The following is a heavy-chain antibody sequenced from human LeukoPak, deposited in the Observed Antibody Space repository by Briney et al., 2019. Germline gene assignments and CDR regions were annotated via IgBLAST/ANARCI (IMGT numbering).Heavy chain of an antibody. Sequence: GRSLTLSCAASGFTFSSHAIHWVRQAPGKGLEWVGVISHEGSKQYYADSVKGRFTISRDNYKNTLYLQMKSLSAEDTAIYYCARGGDPSTWYRALDSWGQGTLVIVLSDYWDQGTLVTVSS. CDR2: ISHEGSKQ. J-gene: IGHJ4*02. D-gene: IGHD6-13*01. CDR3: ARGGDPSTWYRALDSWGQGTLVIVLSDY. V-gene: IGHV3-30*04. CDR1: GFTFSSHA.